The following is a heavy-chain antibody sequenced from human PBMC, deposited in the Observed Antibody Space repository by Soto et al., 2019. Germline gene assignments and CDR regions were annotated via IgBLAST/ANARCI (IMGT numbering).Heavy chain of an antibody. CDR2: ISSSGDSA. V-gene: IGHV3-23*01. Sequence: EVQLLQTGGGLVQPGGSLSLSCVASGFIFSTYAMNWVRQVPGKGLEWVSAISSSGDSAYYAESVRGRFTISRDNSINTLYLQMRSLRPEDTAVYYCAHPRGYGVFDAVDIWGQGTMVTVSS. J-gene: IGHJ3*02. CDR3: AHPRGYGVFDAVDI. D-gene: IGHD4-17*01. CDR1: GFIFSTYA.